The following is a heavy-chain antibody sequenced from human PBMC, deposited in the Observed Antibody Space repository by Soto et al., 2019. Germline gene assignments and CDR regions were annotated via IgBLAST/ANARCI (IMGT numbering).Heavy chain of an antibody. J-gene: IGHJ5*02. CDR3: PRHGGSSWCNNWFDP. CDR1: GYSFINYW. Sequence: GESLKISCKGSGYSFINYWIGWVRQMPGKGLEWMGVIYPDASETRYSPSFQGQVTISADKSISTAYLHWSSLKASDTAMYYCPRHGGSSWCNNWFDPWGQGTLVTVSS. V-gene: IGHV5-51*01. CDR2: IYPDASET. D-gene: IGHD6-13*01.